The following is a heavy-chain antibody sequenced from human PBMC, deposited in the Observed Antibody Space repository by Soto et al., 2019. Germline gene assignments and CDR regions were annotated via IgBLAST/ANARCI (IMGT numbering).Heavy chain of an antibody. CDR1: GYTFTSYY. D-gene: IGHD2-15*01. J-gene: IGHJ5*02. CDR2: INPSCGST. Sequence: SVKFYCKASGYTFTSYYMPWVRQAPGQVLDCMGIINPSCGSTSYAQKFQGRVTMTRDTSTSTVYMEMISLRSEDTAVYYCAISEVGVFGLNIEVSNWLAPWAHGSLVPVSS. V-gene: IGHV1-46*03. CDR3: AISEVGVFGLNIEVSNWLAP.